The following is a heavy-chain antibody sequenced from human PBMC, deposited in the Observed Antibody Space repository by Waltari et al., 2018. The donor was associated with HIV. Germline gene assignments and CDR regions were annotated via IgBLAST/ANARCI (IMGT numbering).Heavy chain of an antibody. CDR2: IYHSGIT. CDR3: ARASEIAAAGTPQCWFDP. J-gene: IGHJ5*02. CDR1: GGSISSGGYS. Sequence: QLQLQESGSGLVKPSQTLSLTCAVSGGSISSGGYSWSWIRQPPGKGLEWIGYIYHSGITYYNPSLKGRVTISVDRSKNQFSLKLSSVTAADTAVYYCARASEIAAAGTPQCWFDPWGQGTLVTVSS. D-gene: IGHD6-13*01. V-gene: IGHV4-30-2*01.